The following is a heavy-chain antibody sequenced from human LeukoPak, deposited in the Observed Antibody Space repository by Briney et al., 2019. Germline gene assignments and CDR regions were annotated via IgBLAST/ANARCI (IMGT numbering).Heavy chain of an antibody. CDR2: IKQDGSEK. CDR1: GFTFSSYG. D-gene: IGHD3-22*01. Sequence: GGSLRLSCAASGFTFSSYGMSWVRQAPGKGLEWVANIKQDGSEKYYVDSVKGRFTISRDNAKNPPYLQMNSLRAEDTAVYYCARDHSSGYYGYWGQGTLVTVSS. V-gene: IGHV3-7*01. CDR3: ARDHSSGYYGY. J-gene: IGHJ4*02.